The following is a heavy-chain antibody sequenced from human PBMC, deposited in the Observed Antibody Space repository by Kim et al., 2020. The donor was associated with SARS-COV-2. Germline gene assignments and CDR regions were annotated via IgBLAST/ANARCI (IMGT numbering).Heavy chain of an antibody. D-gene: IGHD3-10*01. V-gene: IGHV1-18*01. CDR3: ARGVLLWFGEFNY. J-gene: IGHJ4*02. Sequence: YAPKLQGRVTMTTDTSTSTAYMGLRSLRSDDTAVYYCARGVLLWFGEFNYWGQGTLVTVSS.